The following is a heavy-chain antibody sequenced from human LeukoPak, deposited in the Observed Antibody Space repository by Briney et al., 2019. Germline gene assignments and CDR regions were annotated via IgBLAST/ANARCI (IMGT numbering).Heavy chain of an antibody. CDR2: IRYDGSNK. Sequence: PGGSLRLSCAASGFTFSSYGMHWVRQAPGKGLEWVAFIRYDGSNKYYADSVKGRFTISRDNSKNTLYLQMNSLRAEDTAVYYCAKDSSFGATRGEVFDYWGQGTLVTVSS. J-gene: IGHJ4*02. D-gene: IGHD1-26*01. V-gene: IGHV3-30*02. CDR3: AKDSSFGATRGEVFDY. CDR1: GFTFSSYG.